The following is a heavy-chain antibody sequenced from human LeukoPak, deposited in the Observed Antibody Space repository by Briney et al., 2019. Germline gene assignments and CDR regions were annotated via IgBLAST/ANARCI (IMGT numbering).Heavy chain of an antibody. CDR2: ISGSGGST. V-gene: IGHV3-23*01. CDR3: ARAPRDGYRPLPPDY. J-gene: IGHJ4*02. Sequence: HPGGSLRLSCAASGFTFSSYAMSWVRQAPGKGLEWVSAISGSGGSTYYADSVKGRFTISRDNSKNSLYLQMNSLRAEDTAVYYCARAPRDGYRPLPPDYWGQGTLVTVSS. CDR1: GFTFSSYA. D-gene: IGHD5-24*01.